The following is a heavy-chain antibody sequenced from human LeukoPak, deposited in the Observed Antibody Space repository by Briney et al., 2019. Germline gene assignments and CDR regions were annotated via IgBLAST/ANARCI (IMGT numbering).Heavy chain of an antibody. J-gene: IGHJ4*02. D-gene: IGHD1-1*01. CDR3: ARVAKERVGGVYYFDY. V-gene: IGHV3-66*01. CDR1: GFTVNRNY. Sequence: GGSLRLSCAASGFTVNRNYMIWVRQAPGKGLECVSVIYSGGTTWYADSVKGRFTISRDTNTLYLQMNSLRAEDTAVYYCARVAKERVGGVYYFDYWGQGTLVTVSS. CDR2: IYSGGTT.